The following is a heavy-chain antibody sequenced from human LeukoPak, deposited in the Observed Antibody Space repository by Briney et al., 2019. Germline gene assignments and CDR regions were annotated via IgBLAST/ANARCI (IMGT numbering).Heavy chain of an antibody. CDR3: ASRWGFDAFDI. V-gene: IGHV4-59*08. CDR2: IYYSGST. D-gene: IGHD3-16*01. J-gene: IGHJ3*02. Sequence: PSETLSLTCTVSGGSISSYYWSWIRQPPGKGLEWIGYIYYSGSTNYNPSLKSRVTISVDTSKNQFSLKLSSVTAADTAAYYCASRWGFDAFDIWGQGTMVTVSS. CDR1: GGSISSYY.